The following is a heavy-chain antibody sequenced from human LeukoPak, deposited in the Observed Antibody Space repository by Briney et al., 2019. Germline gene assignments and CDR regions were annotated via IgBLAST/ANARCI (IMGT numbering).Heavy chain of an antibody. CDR2: IKQDGSEK. CDR1: GFTFRSYG. Sequence: GGSLRLSCAASGFTFRSYGMSWVRQAPGKGLEGVANIKQDGSEKYYVASVKGRVTISRDNAKNSLYLQMNSLRAEDTAVYYCARDVEMATTLFDYWGQGTPVTVSS. J-gene: IGHJ4*02. V-gene: IGHV3-7*01. CDR3: ARDVEMATTLFDY. D-gene: IGHD5-24*01.